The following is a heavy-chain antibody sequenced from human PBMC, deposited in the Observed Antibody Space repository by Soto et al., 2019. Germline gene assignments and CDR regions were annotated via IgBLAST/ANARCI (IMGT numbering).Heavy chain of an antibody. J-gene: IGHJ4*02. CDR3: AWLVVVSPVANV. D-gene: IGHD2-2*01. CDR1: GGAINTNNYY. CDR2: VFYDGTT. V-gene: IGHV4-39*01. Sequence: QLQLQESGPGPVKPSGTLSLTCTVSGGAINTNNYYWGWVRQPPGKGLEWIGSVFYDGTTYYSPSLKSRVPISLATSRTQYSLKLNSVTAADTAVYYCAWLVVVSPVANVWGQGTLVTVSS.